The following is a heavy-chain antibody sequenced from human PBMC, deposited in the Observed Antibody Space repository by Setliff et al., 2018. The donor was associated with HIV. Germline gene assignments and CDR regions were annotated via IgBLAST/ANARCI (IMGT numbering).Heavy chain of an antibody. CDR2: IYTSGST. Sequence: SETLSLTCTVSGDSISSGSHYWSWIRQPAGKGLEWIGHIYTSGSTNYNPSLKNRITISIDTSKNQFSLRLKSVTAADAAIYYCARGAGAFGAKLDSWGQGSLVTVSS. CDR3: ARGAGAFGAKLDS. D-gene: IGHD3-10*01. CDR1: GDSISSGSHY. J-gene: IGHJ4*02. V-gene: IGHV4-61*09.